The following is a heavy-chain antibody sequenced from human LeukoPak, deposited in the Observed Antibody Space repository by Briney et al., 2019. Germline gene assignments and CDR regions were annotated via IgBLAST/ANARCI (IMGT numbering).Heavy chain of an antibody. D-gene: IGHD3-3*01. V-gene: IGHV3-21*01. J-gene: IGHJ4*02. CDR2: ISSSSSYI. Sequence: GGSLRLSCAACGFSFSSYSMNWVRQAPGKGLEWVSSISSSSSYIYYADSVKGRFTISRDNAKNSLYLQMNSLRAEDTAVYYCARDQHPPSDFWSGYYIYWGQGTLVTVSS. CDR3: ARDQHPPSDFWSGYYIY. CDR1: GFSFSSYS.